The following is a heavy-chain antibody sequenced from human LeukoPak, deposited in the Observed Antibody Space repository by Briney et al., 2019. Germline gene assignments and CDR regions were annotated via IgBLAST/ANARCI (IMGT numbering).Heavy chain of an antibody. CDR3: ARDPAMTFNWFDP. Sequence: SETRSLTCGVSGYSISSGYWAWIRQPPGKGLEWLASIYHSGTTYSNPSLQSRVTLSVDTSRNQFSLKLSAVTAADTAVYYCARDPAMTFNWFDPWGQGTLVIVSS. CDR1: GYSISSGY. D-gene: IGHD2-21*02. J-gene: IGHJ5*02. V-gene: IGHV4-38-2*02. CDR2: IYHSGTT.